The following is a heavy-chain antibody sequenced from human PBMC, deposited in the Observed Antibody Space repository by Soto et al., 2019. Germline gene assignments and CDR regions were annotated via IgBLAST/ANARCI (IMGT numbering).Heavy chain of an antibody. Sequence: PGGSLRLSCAASGFTFSSYAMHWVRQAPGKGLEWVALISYDGINKYYADSVKGRFTISRDNSKNTLYLQMNSLRTEDTAVHYCVRGRSDYYYYGMDVWGQGTTVTVSS. CDR2: ISYDGINK. V-gene: IGHV3-30-3*01. CDR1: GFTFSSYA. J-gene: IGHJ6*02. CDR3: VRGRSDYYYYGMDV.